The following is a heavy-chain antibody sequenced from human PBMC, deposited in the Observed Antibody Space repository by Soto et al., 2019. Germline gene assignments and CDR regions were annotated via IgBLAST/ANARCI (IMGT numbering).Heavy chain of an antibody. J-gene: IGHJ4*02. CDR1: GSSFPTFG. D-gene: IGHD3-22*01. V-gene: IGHV1-18*01. CDR3: ARPYDSSQSPRFDY. Sequence: ASVKVSCKASGSSFPTFGIFWGRQAPGQGLEWMGWISPYNGKTNYAQNLQGRVSMTTDTSTTTAYMELRSLRSDDTAVYYCARPYDSSQSPRFDYWGQGTLVTVSS. CDR2: ISPYNGKT.